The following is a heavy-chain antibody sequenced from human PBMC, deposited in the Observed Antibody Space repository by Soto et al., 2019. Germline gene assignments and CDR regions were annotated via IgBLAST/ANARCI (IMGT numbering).Heavy chain of an antibody. J-gene: IGHJ4*02. D-gene: IGHD2-15*01. CDR1: GDSISDYFY. CDR2: IYTDGTT. V-gene: IGHV4-4*07. Sequence: QVQLQGSGPGQVKPSETLSLTYTVSGDSISDYFYWSWIRQPAGKGLEWIGRIYTDGTTKYNPSLKSRVTLLLDKSKNQFSLRLSSVTAADTAVYYFAREVRGGFTGIFDQWGRGSRVTVSS. CDR3: AREVRGGFTGIFDQ.